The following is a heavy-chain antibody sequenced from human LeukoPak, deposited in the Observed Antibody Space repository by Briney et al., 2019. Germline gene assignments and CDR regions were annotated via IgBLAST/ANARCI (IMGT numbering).Heavy chain of an antibody. V-gene: IGHV3-23*01. CDR3: AKTWYKSGGDY. J-gene: IGHJ4*02. CDR2: ISGST. D-gene: IGHD6-19*01. CDR1: GFTFSSYA. Sequence: HPGGSLRLSCAASGFTFSSYAMHWVRQAPGKGLEWVSTISGSTYCADSVKGRFTISRDNSKNTLYLQMNSLRAEDTAVYYCAKTWYKSGGDYWGQGTLVTVSS.